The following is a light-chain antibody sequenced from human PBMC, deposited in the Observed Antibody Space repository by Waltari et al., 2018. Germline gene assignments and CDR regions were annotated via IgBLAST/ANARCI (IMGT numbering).Light chain of an antibody. CDR1: QSITTS. CDR2: GAS. Sequence: DIQMTQSPSTLSASVGDTVIISCRASQSITTSLAWYQQKPGKAPDVLIYGASNLASGVPSRFRGSGSGTEFTLTISSLQPDDFATYYCQQYKSYKTFGQGTRVEIK. J-gene: IGKJ1*01. V-gene: IGKV1-5*03. CDR3: QQYKSYKT.